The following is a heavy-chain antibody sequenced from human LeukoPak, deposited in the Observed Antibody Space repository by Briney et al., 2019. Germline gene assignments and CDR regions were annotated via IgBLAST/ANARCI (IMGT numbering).Heavy chain of an antibody. J-gene: IGHJ6*02. CDR3: ARQGTTVTKGSYSYGMDV. Sequence: NPSETLSLTCTVSGGSISSNSYYWGWIRQPPGKGLEWIGSIYYSGRPYYNPSLRGRVTISVDTSKNQFSLKVTSVTAADTAVYYCARQGTTVTKGSYSYGMDVWGQGTTVTVSS. V-gene: IGHV4-39*01. CDR1: GGSISSNSYY. CDR2: IYYSGRP. D-gene: IGHD4-17*01.